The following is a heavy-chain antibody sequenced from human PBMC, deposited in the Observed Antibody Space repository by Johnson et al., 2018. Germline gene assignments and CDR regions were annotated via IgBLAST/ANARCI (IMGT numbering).Heavy chain of an antibody. CDR2: ISNDGGNQ. CDR3: VSGAPLGGNYYYYYQYRDV. V-gene: IGHV3-30*03. CDR1: GFTFSSYG. Sequence: QVQLVQSGGGVVQPGRSLRLSCAASGFTFSSYGMHWVRQAPGKGLEWVAIISNDGGNQYYADPLKGRLIISRDNSKNTLYLEMKSLRTEDTAVYYCVSGAPLGGNYYYYYQYRDVWGKGTTVTVSS. D-gene: IGHD4-23*01. J-gene: IGHJ6*03.